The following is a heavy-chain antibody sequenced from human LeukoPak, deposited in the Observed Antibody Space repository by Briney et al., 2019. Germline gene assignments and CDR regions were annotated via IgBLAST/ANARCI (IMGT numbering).Heavy chain of an antibody. CDR2: IYYSGST. Sequence: SETLSLTCTVSGGSISSYYWSWIRQPPRKGLEWIGYIYYSGSTNYNPSLKSRVTISVDTSKNQFSLKLSSVTAADTAVYYCARSLLDGTDYGMDVWGQGTTVTVSS. CDR3: ARSLLDGTDYGMDV. J-gene: IGHJ6*02. V-gene: IGHV4-59*01. CDR1: GGSISSYY. D-gene: IGHD1-14*01.